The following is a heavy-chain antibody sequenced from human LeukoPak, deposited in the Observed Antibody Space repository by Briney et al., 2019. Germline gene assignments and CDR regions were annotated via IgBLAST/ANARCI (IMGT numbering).Heavy chain of an antibody. CDR1: GYTFTGYY. CDR3: ARAEGPIAARTYYYYYYYMDV. D-gene: IGHD6-6*01. V-gene: IGHV1-2*06. J-gene: IGHJ6*03. CDR2: INPNSGGT. Sequence: ASVKVSCKASGYTFTGYYMHWVRQAPGQGLEWMGRINPNSGGTNYAQKFQGRVTMPRDTSISTAYMELSRLRSDDTAVYYCARAEGPIAARTYYYYYYYMDVWGKGTTVTVSS.